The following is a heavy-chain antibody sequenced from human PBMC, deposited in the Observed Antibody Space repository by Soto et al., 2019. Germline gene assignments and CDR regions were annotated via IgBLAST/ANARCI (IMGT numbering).Heavy chain of an antibody. V-gene: IGHV3-48*01. Sequence: EVQLVESGGGLVQPGGSLRLSCAASGFTFSSYSMNWVRQAPGKGLEWVSYISSSSSTIYYADSVKGRFTISRDNAKKSLYLQMNSLRAEDTAVYCCAREEGLLNWFDPWGQGTLVTVSS. CDR2: ISSSSSTI. CDR1: GFTFSSYS. D-gene: IGHD1-26*01. J-gene: IGHJ5*02. CDR3: AREEGLLNWFDP.